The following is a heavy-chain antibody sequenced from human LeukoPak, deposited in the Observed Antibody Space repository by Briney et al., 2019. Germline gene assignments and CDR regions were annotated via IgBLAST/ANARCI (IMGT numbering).Heavy chain of an antibody. Sequence: SETLSLTCAVYGGSFSGYYWSWIRQPPGKGLEWIGEINHSGSTNYNPSLKSRVTISVDTSKNQFSLKLSSVTAADTAVYYCAREADLGSGSYYAVDWGQGTLVTVSS. V-gene: IGHV4-34*01. CDR2: INHSGST. J-gene: IGHJ4*02. D-gene: IGHD1-26*01. CDR3: AREADLGSGSYYAVD. CDR1: GGSFSGYY.